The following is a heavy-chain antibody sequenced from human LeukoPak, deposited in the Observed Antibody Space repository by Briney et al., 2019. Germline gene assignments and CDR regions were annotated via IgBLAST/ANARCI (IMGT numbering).Heavy chain of an antibody. D-gene: IGHD3-22*01. CDR1: GGTFSSYA. Sequence: GASVKVSCKASGGTFSSYAISWVRQAPGQGLEWMGRIIPILGIANYAQKFQGRVTITADKSTSTAYMELSSLRSEDTAVYYCARALFVYYDSSAHGEDYWGQGTLVTVSS. CDR2: IIPILGIA. V-gene: IGHV1-69*04. CDR3: ARALFVYYDSSAHGEDY. J-gene: IGHJ4*02.